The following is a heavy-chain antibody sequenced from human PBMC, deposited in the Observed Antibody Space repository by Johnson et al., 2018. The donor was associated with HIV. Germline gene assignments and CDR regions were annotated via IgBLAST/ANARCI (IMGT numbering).Heavy chain of an antibody. CDR2: IYSGGST. CDR1: GFTFSNYG. Sequence: VQLVESGGGVVQPGRSLRLSCAASGFTFSNYGMHWVRQAPGKGLEWVSVIYSGGSTYQADSVKGRVTISRDNSKNTLYLQMNSLRAEDTAVYYCASRPGGDFCSGGSCRPNPYDGFDIWGQGTKVTVSS. V-gene: IGHV3-NL1*01. CDR3: ASRPGGDFCSGGSCRPNPYDGFDI. D-gene: IGHD2-15*01. J-gene: IGHJ3*02.